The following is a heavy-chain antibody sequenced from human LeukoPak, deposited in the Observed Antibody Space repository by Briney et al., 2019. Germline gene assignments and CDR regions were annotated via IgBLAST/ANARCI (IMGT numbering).Heavy chain of an antibody. Sequence: ASVKVSCKASGGTFSSYAISWVRQAPGQGFEWMGRIIPIFGIANYAQKFQGRVTITADKSTSTAYMELSSLRSEDTAEYYCAREGFTIFGVVIDYYYGMDVWGQGTTVTVSS. V-gene: IGHV1-69*04. CDR2: IIPIFGIA. J-gene: IGHJ6*02. CDR1: GGTFSSYA. D-gene: IGHD3-3*01. CDR3: AREGFTIFGVVIDYYYGMDV.